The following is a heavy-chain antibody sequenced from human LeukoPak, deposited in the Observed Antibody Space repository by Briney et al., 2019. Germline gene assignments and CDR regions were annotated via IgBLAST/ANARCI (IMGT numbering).Heavy chain of an antibody. CDR1: GFTFSSYS. CDR2: ISSSSSYI. CDR3: ARARDVTTFTPFDY. V-gene: IGHV3-21*01. J-gene: IGHJ4*02. Sequence: GGSLRLSCAASGFTFSSYSMNWGRQAPGKGLEWVSSISSSSSYIYYADSVKGRFTTSRDSAKTSLYLQMNSLRAEDPAVYYCARARDVTTFTPFDYWGQGTLVTVSS. D-gene: IGHD4-17*01.